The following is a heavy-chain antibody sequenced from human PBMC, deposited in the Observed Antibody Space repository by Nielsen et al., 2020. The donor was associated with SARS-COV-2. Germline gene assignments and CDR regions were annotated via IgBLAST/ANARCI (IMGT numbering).Heavy chain of an antibody. J-gene: IGHJ4*02. V-gene: IGHV4-59*13. CDR1: GGSISGYY. CDR2: IPYIGST. CDR3: ARTVVTLDFDY. Sequence: SETLSLTCTVSGGSISGYYWSWIRQPPGRGLEWIGYIPYIGSTFYSASLKNRVTISLDTSKNQLSLNLNSMTSADTAVYYCARTVVTLDFDYWGQGTLVTVSS. D-gene: IGHD4-23*01.